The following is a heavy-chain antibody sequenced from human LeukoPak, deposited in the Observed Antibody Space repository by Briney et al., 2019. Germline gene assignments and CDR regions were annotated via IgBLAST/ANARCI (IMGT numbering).Heavy chain of an antibody. CDR2: IYHSGST. CDR3: ARSEDYGDEGGFGMDA. Sequence: SETLSLTCTVSGYSISSGYYWGWIRQHPGKGLEWIGSIYHSGSTYYNPSLKSRVTISVDTSKNQFSLKLSSVTAADTAVYYCARSEDYGDEGGFGMDAWGQGTTVTVSS. D-gene: IGHD4-17*01. CDR1: GYSISSGYY. J-gene: IGHJ6*02. V-gene: IGHV4-38-2*02.